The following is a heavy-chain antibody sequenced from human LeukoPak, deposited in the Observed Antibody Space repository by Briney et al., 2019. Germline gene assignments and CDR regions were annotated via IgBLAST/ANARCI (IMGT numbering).Heavy chain of an antibody. Sequence: PGRSLRLSCAASGFTFSSYGMHWVRQAPGKGLEWEAVIWYDGSNKYYADSVKGRFTISRDNSKNTLYLQMNSLRAEDTAVYYCARDPRCSSTSCYGVDYFDYWGQGTLVTVSS. J-gene: IGHJ4*02. CDR2: IWYDGSNK. CDR1: GFTFSSYG. CDR3: ARDPRCSSTSCYGVDYFDY. D-gene: IGHD2-2*01. V-gene: IGHV3-33*01.